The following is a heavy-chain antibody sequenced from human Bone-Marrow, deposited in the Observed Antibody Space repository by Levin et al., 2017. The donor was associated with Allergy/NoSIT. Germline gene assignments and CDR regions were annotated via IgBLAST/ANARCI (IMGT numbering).Heavy chain of an antibody. J-gene: IGHJ6*02. V-gene: IGHV3-21*01. D-gene: IGHD2-21*02. Sequence: LSLTCAASGFTFSSYSMNWVRQAPGKGLEWVSSISSSSSYIYYADSVKGRFTISRDNAKNSLYLQMNSLRAEDTAVYYCARDECSGGDCYAYYYYYYGMDVWGQGTTVTVSS. CDR1: GFTFSSYS. CDR2: ISSSSSYI. CDR3: ARDECSGGDCYAYYYYYYGMDV.